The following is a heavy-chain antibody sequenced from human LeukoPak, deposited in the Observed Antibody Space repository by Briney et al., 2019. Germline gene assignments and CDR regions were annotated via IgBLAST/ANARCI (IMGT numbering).Heavy chain of an antibody. J-gene: IGHJ4*02. Sequence: ASETLSLTCAVYGGSFSGYYWSWIRQPAGKGLEWIGRIHTRGTTNYNPSLKSRVTISVDTPKSQFSLNLSSVTAADTGVYYCARAPEYGWGSYLLYWGQGIQVTVSS. CDR1: GGSFSGYY. CDR2: IHTRGTT. V-gene: IGHV4-59*10. D-gene: IGHD3-10*01. CDR3: ARAPEYGWGSYLLY.